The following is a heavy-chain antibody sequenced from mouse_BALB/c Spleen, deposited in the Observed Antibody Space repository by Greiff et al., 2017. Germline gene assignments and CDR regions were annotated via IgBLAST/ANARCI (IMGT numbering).Heavy chain of an antibody. CDR1: GFTFSSYA. CDR3: ARDGKDYAMDY. Sequence: EVMLVESGGGLVKPGGSLKLSCAASGFTFSSYAMSWVRQSPEKRLEWVAEISSGGSYTYYPDTVTGRFTISRDNAKNTLYLEMSSLRSEDTAMYYCARDGKDYAMDYWGQGTSVTVSS. V-gene: IGHV5-9-4*01. J-gene: IGHJ4*01. D-gene: IGHD2-1*01. CDR2: ISSGGSYT.